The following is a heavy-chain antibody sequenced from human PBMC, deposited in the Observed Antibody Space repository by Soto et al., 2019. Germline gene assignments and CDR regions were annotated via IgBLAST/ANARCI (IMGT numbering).Heavy chain of an antibody. CDR3: ARGPLNYDFWSGYYY. V-gene: IGHV6-1*01. Sequence: SQTLSLTCVISGDSVSSNSAAWNWIRQSPSRGLEWLGRTYYRSKWYNDYAVSVKSRITINPDTSKNQFSLQLNSVTPEDTAVYYCARGPLNYDFWSGYYYWGQGTLVTVSS. D-gene: IGHD3-3*01. CDR1: GDSVSSNSAA. J-gene: IGHJ4*02. CDR2: TYYRSKWYN.